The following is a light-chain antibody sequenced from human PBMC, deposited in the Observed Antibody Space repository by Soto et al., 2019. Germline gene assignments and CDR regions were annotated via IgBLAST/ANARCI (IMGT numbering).Light chain of an antibody. J-gene: IGKJ5*01. CDR2: GAS. V-gene: IGKV3D-20*02. Sequence: IVLTHSPGTLSFSPGEIATLSFRASQSVSSSYLAWYQQKPGQAPRLLIYGASSRATGIPDRFSGSGSGTDFTLTISRLEPEDFAVYYCQQRSNWPPKITFGQGTRLEI. CDR3: QQRSNWPPKIT. CDR1: QSVSSSY.